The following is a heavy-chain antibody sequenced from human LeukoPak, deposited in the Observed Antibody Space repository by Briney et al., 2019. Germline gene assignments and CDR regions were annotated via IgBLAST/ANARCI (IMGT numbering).Heavy chain of an antibody. CDR1: GYTFTDYY. J-gene: IGHJ4*02. CDR3: ARIRGGNNYHFDY. D-gene: IGHD1-26*01. CDR2: INPYSGGT. Sequence: ASVKVSCKASGYTFTDYYMHWVRQAPGQGLEWMGWINPYSGGTNYAQNFQGRVTMTRDTSISTGYMELGGLGSDDTAVYYCARIRGGNNYHFDYWGQGTLVTVSS. V-gene: IGHV1-2*02.